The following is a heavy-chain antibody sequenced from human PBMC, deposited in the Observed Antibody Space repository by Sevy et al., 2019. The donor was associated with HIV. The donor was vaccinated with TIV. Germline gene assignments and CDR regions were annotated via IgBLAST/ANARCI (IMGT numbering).Heavy chain of an antibody. Sequence: ASVKVSCKASGYSFTGHYMHWVRQAPGQGLEWLGWINPETGGTYYARKFQDRVRMTRDTSISTAYIELGSLLSDDTAAYYCCRAEEGYWCQGTPVTVSS. J-gene: IGHJ4*02. CDR2: INPETGGT. D-gene: IGHD3-10*01. CDR1: GYSFTGHY. V-gene: IGHV1-2*02. CDR3: CRAEEGY.